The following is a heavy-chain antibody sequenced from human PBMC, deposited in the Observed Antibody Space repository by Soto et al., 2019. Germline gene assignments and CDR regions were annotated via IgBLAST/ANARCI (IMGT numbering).Heavy chain of an antibody. CDR1: GFAFSGYW. D-gene: IGHD5-12*01. Sequence: EVQLVESGGDLVQPGGSLRLSCAASGFAFSGYWMSWVRQAPGKGLEGVANIKQDGSEKYYVDAVKGRFTISRDNAKNSLYLQMNSLRVEDTAVYYCARATSVDASGGQGTLVTVSS. V-gene: IGHV3-7*01. J-gene: IGHJ4*02. CDR3: ARATSVDAS. CDR2: IKQDGSEK.